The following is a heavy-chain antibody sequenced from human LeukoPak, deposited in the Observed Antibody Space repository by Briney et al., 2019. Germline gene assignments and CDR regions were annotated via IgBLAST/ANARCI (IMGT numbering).Heavy chain of an antibody. CDR3: VRRGDASSGWGDHDF. J-gene: IGHJ4*02. D-gene: IGHD6-19*01. CDR1: GFTFNRNA. CDR2: IGGSGDKT. Sequence: GGSLRLSCAASGFTFNRNAISWVRQPPGKGLEGVSTIGGSGDKTFYADSVKGRFTISRDNSKNMVHLQMNSLTGEDTALYYCVRRGDASSGWGDHDFWGQGALVTVSS. V-gene: IGHV3-23*01.